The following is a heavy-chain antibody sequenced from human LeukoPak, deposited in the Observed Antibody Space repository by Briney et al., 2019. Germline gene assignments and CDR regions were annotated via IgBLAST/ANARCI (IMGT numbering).Heavy chain of an antibody. CDR2: INPNSGGT. Sequence: ASVKVSCKASGYTFTDYYMHWVQQAPGQGLEWMGWINPNSGGTNYAQKFQGRVTMARDTSISTAYMELSRLRSDDTAVYYCAKASYYYDSSGYPGYYFDYWGQGTLVTVSS. V-gene: IGHV1-2*02. J-gene: IGHJ4*02. CDR1: GYTFTDYY. D-gene: IGHD3-22*01. CDR3: AKASYYYDSSGYPGYYFDY.